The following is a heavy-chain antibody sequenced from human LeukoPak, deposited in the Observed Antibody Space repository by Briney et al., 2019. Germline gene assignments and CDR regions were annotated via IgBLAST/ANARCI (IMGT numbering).Heavy chain of an antibody. CDR1: VFTVSSNY. CDR2: IYSGGST. V-gene: IGHV3-53*01. D-gene: IGHD4-17*01. J-gene: IGHJ4*02. CDR3: ARDWFDGDYDRFDY. Sequence: GGSLRLSCAASVFTVSSNYMSWVRQAPGKGLEWVSVIYSGGSTYYADSVKGRFTISRDNSKNTLYLQMNSLRAEDTAVYYCARDWFDGDYDRFDYWGQGTLVTVSS.